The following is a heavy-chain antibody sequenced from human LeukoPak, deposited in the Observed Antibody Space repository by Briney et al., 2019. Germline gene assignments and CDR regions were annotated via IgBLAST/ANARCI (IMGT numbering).Heavy chain of an antibody. D-gene: IGHD6-19*01. CDR3: ARMGVAGRREFDY. CDR2: IYSGGST. V-gene: IGHV3-53*01. CDR1: GFTVSSNY. Sequence: PGGSLRLSCAASGFTVSSNYMSWVRQAPGKGLEWVSVIYSGGSTYYADSVKGRFTISRDNSKNTLYLQMSSLRAEDTAVYYCARMGVAGRREFDYWGQGTLVTVSS. J-gene: IGHJ4*02.